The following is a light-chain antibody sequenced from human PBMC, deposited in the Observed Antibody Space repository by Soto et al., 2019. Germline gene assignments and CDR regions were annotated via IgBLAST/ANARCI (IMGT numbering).Light chain of an antibody. CDR2: WAS. CDR3: QQYYSIPFT. J-gene: IGKJ3*01. CDR1: QSVLYSSNNKNY. V-gene: IGKV4-1*01. Sequence: DIVMTQSPDSLAVSLGERATINCKSGQSVLYSSNNKNYLAWYQQKPGQPPKLLIYWASTRASGVPDRFSGSGSGTDFTLTISSLQAEDVAVYYCQQYYSIPFTFGPGTKVQIK.